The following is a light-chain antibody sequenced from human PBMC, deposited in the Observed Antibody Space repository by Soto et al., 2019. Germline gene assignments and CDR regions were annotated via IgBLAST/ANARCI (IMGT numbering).Light chain of an antibody. Sequence: IPLTPSPYSFSASKGDRVTITCRASQGISSYLAWYQQKPGKAPKLLVYAASTLQYGVPSRFSGSGSGTDFTLTINCLQSEDFATYFCQQYYTYPQTFGQGTKVDIK. CDR3: QQYYTYPQT. CDR1: QGISSY. CDR2: AAS. V-gene: IGKV1-8*01. J-gene: IGKJ2*01.